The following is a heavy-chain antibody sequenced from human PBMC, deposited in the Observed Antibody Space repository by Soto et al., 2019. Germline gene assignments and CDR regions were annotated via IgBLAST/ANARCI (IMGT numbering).Heavy chain of an antibody. Sequence: QITLKESGPSLVKPTQTLTLTCTFSGFSLSTGGVGVGWIRQPPGKALEWLALIYWDDDKRYSPSLRSRLTVTQHTSKTQVVLTMTTMDPVDTATYYCAHSRCGGDCLQSYSSHYYYGMDVWAKGPRSPSP. CDR1: GFSLSTGGVG. CDR2: IYWDDDK. V-gene: IGHV2-5*02. J-gene: IGHJ6*02. D-gene: IGHD2-21*02. CDR3: AHSRCGGDCLQSYSSHYYYGMDV.